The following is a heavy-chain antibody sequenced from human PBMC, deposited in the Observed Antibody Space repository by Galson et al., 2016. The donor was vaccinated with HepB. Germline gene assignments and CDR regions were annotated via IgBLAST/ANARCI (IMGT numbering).Heavy chain of an antibody. CDR2: VSAYNGNT. V-gene: IGHV1-18*01. Sequence: VSCKASGYTFISYGITWVRQAPGQGLEWMVWVSAYNGNTKYAQKVQGRVTMTTDTSTRTAYMEPRSLRSDDTAVYYFARWSSYVRRVDYWGQGTLVTVSS. D-gene: IGHD3-3*01. CDR3: ARWSSYVRRVDY. CDR1: GYTFISYG. J-gene: IGHJ4*02.